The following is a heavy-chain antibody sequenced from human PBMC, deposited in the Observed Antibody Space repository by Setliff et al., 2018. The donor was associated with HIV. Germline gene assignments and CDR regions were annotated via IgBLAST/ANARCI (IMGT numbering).Heavy chain of an antibody. CDR2: INPDGSQK. CDR3: ATDNGPSYSMDI. J-gene: IGHJ6*02. Sequence: GGSLRLSCAASGFTFRNHWMTWVRQAPGKGLEWVANINPDGSQKFYADSVKGRFTISRDNTKNSLSLQMKNMRVDDTAVYFCATDNGPSYSMDIWGQGTTVTVSS. CDR1: GFTFRNHW. D-gene: IGHD2-21*01. V-gene: IGHV3-7*03.